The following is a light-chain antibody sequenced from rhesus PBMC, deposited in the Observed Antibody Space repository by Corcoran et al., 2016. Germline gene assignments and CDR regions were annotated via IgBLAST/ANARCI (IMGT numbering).Light chain of an antibody. Sequence: QAALTQPPSVSGSPGQSVTISCTGSSSDIGSYKYVCWYQQHPGKAPKLIIYDVNKRPSGVSDRFSGSKSGNTASLTISGLQPEDETDYYCRSYAGSNTFIFGTGTRLSVL. V-gene: IGLV2-23*01. J-gene: IGLJ1*01. CDR3: RSYAGSNTFI. CDR1: SSDIGSYKY. CDR2: DVN.